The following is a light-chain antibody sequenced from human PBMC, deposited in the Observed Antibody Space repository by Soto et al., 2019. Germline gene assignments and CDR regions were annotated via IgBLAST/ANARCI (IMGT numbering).Light chain of an antibody. CDR1: KLGDKY. CDR2: QDS. V-gene: IGLV3-1*01. Sequence: SYELTQPPSVSVSPGQTASITCSGDKLGDKYACWYQQKPGQSPVLVIYQDSKRPSGIPERFSGSNSGNTATLTISWTRAMDEADYSCQAWDSSTYVAFGGGTKLTVL. J-gene: IGLJ2*01. CDR3: QAWDSSTYVA.